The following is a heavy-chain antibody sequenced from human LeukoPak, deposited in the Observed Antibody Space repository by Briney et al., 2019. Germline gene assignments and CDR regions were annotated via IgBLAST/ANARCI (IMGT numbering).Heavy chain of an antibody. CDR3: TTHHSDFYSGYLHFDH. CDR1: GFTFSNAW. V-gene: IGHV3-15*01. D-gene: IGHD3-3*01. CDR2: IKSKTDGGTT. Sequence: GGSLRLSCAASGFTFSNAWMSCVRQAPGKGLEWVGRIKSKTDGGTTDYAAPVKGRFTISRDGSRKTLYLQLNSLKTEYTTVYYCTTHHSDFYSGYLHFDHWGQGPLVTVSS. J-gene: IGHJ4*02.